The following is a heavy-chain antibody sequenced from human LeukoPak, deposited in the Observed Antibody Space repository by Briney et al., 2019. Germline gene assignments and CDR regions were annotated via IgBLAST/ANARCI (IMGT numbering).Heavy chain of an antibody. CDR1: GFTFSNYW. D-gene: IGHD4-23*01. J-gene: IGHJ4*02. V-gene: IGHV3-7*01. Sequence: PGGSLRLSCAASGFTFSNYWMTWVRQAPGKGLEWMANIKLDGSEKYYVDSVKGRFTISRDNAKNSVFLQMNSLRAEDTAVYYCARSLDYGGHCFFDYWGQGILITVSS. CDR2: IKLDGSEK. CDR3: ARSLDYGGHCFFDY.